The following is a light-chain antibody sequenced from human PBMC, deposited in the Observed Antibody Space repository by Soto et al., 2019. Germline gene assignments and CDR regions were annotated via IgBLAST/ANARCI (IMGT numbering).Light chain of an antibody. J-gene: IGKJ4*01. V-gene: IGKV1-39*01. CDR3: QQSYSTPQLT. CDR2: AAS. CDR1: QSISSY. Sequence: DIQMTQSPSSLSASVGDRVTITCRASQSISSYLNWYQQKPGKAPKLLIYAASILQSGVPSRFSGSGSVTDFTLTITSLQPEDFATYYCQQSYSTPQLTFGGGTKVEIK.